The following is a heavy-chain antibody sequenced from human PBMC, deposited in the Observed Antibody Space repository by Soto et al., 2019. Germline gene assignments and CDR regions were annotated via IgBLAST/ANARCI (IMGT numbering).Heavy chain of an antibody. V-gene: IGHV3-23*01. D-gene: IGHD3-3*01. CDR2: ISGSGGST. J-gene: IGHJ6*02. Sequence: GGSLRLSCAASGFTFSSYAMSWVRQAPGKGLEWVSAISGSGGSTYYADSVKGRFTISRDNSKNTLYLQMNSLRAEDTAVYYCAKDQRFLEVYGMDVWGQGTTVTVS. CDR3: AKDQRFLEVYGMDV. CDR1: GFTFSSYA.